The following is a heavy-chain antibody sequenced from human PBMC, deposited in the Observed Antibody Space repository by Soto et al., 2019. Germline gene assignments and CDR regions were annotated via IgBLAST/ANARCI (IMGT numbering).Heavy chain of an antibody. Sequence: SETLSLTCAVYGGSFIGYYWICIRQPPGKGLEWIGEINHSGSTNYNPSLKSRVTISVDTSKNQFSLKLSSVTAADTAVYYCARGSSWLDAFDIWGQGTMVTVSS. CDR3: ARGSSWLDAFDI. J-gene: IGHJ3*02. V-gene: IGHV4-34*01. D-gene: IGHD6-13*01. CDR1: GGSFIGYY. CDR2: INHSGST.